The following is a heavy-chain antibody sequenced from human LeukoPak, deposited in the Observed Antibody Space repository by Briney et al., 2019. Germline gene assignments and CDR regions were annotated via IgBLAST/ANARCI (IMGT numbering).Heavy chain of an antibody. CDR3: AKGRFEWEPLEVFDY. D-gene: IGHD1-26*01. CDR2: ISYDGSNK. V-gene: IGHV3-30*18. CDR1: GFTFSSYG. Sequence: SGGSLRLSCAASGFTFSSYGMHWVRQAPGKGLEWVAVISYDGSNKYYADSVKGRFTISRDNSKNTLYLQMNSLRAEDTAVYYCAKGRFEWEPLEVFDYWGQGTLVTVSS. J-gene: IGHJ4*02.